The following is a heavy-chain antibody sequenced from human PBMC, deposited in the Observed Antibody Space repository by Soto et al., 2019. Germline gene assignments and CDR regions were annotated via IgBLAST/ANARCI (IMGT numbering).Heavy chain of an antibody. CDR3: ARETSTVAGTFDY. D-gene: IGHD6-19*01. V-gene: IGHV1-46*02. CDR1: GYTFNNYY. CDR2: LNPRGGSA. Sequence: QVQLVQSGAEVKKPGASVKVSCKPSGYTFNNYYIHWLRQAPGQGLEWMGILNPRGGSASYAQKFQGRLTVTRDTSPSTVVMELRSLRSDDTAVYYCARETSTVAGTFDYWGPGTLVTVSS. J-gene: IGHJ4*02.